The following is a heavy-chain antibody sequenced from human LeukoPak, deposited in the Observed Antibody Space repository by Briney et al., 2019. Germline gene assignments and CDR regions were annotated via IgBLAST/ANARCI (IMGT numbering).Heavy chain of an antibody. J-gene: IGHJ5*02. CDR1: GFTFSSYE. Sequence: GGSLRLSCAASGFTFSSYEMNWVRQAPGKGLEWVSYISSSGSTISYADSVKGRFTISRDNAKNSLYLQMNSLRAEDTAVYYCAKEGYSGYDYVPWFDPWGQGTLVTVSS. D-gene: IGHD5-12*01. CDR3: AKEGYSGYDYVPWFDP. V-gene: IGHV3-48*03. CDR2: ISSSGSTI.